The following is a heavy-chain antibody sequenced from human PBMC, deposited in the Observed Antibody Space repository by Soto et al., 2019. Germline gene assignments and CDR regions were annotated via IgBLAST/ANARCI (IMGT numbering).Heavy chain of an antibody. J-gene: IGHJ4*02. CDR2: ISGSGDST. CDR1: GFTFSTYA. V-gene: IGHV3-23*01. Sequence: PGGSLRLSCAASGFTFSTYAMNWVRQAPGKGLEWVSGISGSGDSTYYADSVKGRFTVSRDNSKNTLYLQMNSLRAEDTAVFYCAKARSSGWSFDYWGQGTLVTVSS. D-gene: IGHD6-19*01. CDR3: AKARSSGWSFDY.